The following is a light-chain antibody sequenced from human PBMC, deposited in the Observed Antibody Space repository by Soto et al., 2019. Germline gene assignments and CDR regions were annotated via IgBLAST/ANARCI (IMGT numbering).Light chain of an antibody. Sequence: EIVLTQSPATLSLSPGERATLSCRASQKISSRYLAWYLQKPGQAPRLLIYGASTRATGIPARFSGSGSGTKFTLTISSLQSEDFAVYYCQQYNNWPPITFGQGTRLEIK. J-gene: IGKJ5*01. CDR3: QQYNNWPPIT. V-gene: IGKV3-15*01. CDR2: GAS. CDR1: QKISSRY.